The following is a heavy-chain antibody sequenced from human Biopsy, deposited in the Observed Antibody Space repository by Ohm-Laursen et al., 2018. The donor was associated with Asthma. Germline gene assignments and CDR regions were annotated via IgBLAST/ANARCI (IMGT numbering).Heavy chain of an antibody. Sequence: PGTLSLTCAVSGDSISSNSWWTWVRQSPGRGLEWIGEIYYSGSTNYHPSLKGRVTISVAKSKNQFSLRLTSVTAADTAAYYCARAIGTGDWYFDVWGRGTLVTVSS. CDR1: GDSISSNSW. V-gene: IGHV4-4*03. J-gene: IGHJ2*01. D-gene: IGHD1-1*01. CDR3: ARAIGTGDWYFDV. CDR2: IYYSGST.